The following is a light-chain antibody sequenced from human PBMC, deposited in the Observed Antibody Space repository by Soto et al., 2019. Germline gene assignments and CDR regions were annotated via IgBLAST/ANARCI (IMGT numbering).Light chain of an antibody. J-gene: IGKJ2*01. CDR3: QQYNNWPLYT. V-gene: IGKV3-20*01. CDR1: QSVSSNY. Sequence: EIVLTQSPGTLSLSPGERATLSCRASQSVSSNYLAWYQQKPGQAPRLLIYGASSRATGIPDRFSGSGSGTDFTLTISRLEPEDFAVYFCQQYNNWPLYTFGQGTKLEI. CDR2: GAS.